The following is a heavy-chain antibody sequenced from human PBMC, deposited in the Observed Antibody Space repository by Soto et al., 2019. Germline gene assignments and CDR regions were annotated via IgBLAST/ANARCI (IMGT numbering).Heavy chain of an antibody. Sequence: SVKVSCKASGGTFSSYAISWVRQAPGQGLEWMGGIIPIFGTANYAQKFQGRVTITADKSTSTAYMELSSLRSEDTAVYYCVSKAILPGYKLGVYYGMDVWGQGTTATVSS. CDR1: GGTFSSYA. CDR2: IIPIFGTA. D-gene: IGHD3-9*01. CDR3: VSKAILPGYKLGVYYGMDV. V-gene: IGHV1-69*06. J-gene: IGHJ6*02.